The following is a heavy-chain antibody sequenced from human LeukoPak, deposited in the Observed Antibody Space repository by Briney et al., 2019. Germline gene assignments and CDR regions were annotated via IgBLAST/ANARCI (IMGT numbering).Heavy chain of an antibody. V-gene: IGHV1-2*02. D-gene: IGHD2-2*01. Sequence: GASVKVSCKASGYTFTGYYMHWVRQAPGQGLEWMGWINPNSGGTNYAQKFQGRVTTTRDTSISTAYMELSRLRSDDTAVYYCASHPKAIVVVPAAIYYWGQGTLVTVSS. CDR2: INPNSGGT. CDR1: GYTFTGYY. CDR3: ASHPKAIVVVPAAIYY. J-gene: IGHJ4*02.